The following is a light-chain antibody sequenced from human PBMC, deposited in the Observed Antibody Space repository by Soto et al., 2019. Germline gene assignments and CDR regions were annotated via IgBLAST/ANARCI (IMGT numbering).Light chain of an antibody. J-gene: IGLJ2*01. CDR3: QSYDTSLSGSKV. V-gene: IGLV1-40*01. CDR2: DNT. Sequence: QSVLTQPPSVSGAPGQRVTISCSGSSSNIGAGYLVHWYQQVPGTAPKLLIYDNTNRPSGVPDRFSGSKSGTSASLAITGLQAEDEADYFRQSYDTSLSGSKVFGGGTKVTVL. CDR1: SSNIGAGYL.